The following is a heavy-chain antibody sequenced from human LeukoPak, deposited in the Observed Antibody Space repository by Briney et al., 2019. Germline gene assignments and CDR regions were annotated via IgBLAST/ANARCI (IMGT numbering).Heavy chain of an antibody. V-gene: IGHV3-30*02. CDR1: GFTFSSYG. Sequence: GGSLSLSCAASGFTFSSYGMHWVRQAPGKGLEWVAFIRYDGSNKYYADSVKGRFTISRDNSRDTLYLQMISLRAEDTAVYYCAKSAVGATLGDYWGQGTPVTVSS. D-gene: IGHD1-26*01. CDR2: IRYDGSNK. CDR3: AKSAVGATLGDY. J-gene: IGHJ4*02.